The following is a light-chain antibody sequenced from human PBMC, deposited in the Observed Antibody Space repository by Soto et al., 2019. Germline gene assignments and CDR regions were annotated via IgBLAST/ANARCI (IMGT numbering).Light chain of an antibody. CDR2: AAS. J-gene: IGKJ5*01. CDR1: QSVRSTH. Sequence: EIVLTQSPGTLSLSSGERDTLSCRASQSVRSTHFAWYQQKPGQVPRLLIYAASSRATGIPDRFSGSGSGTDFTLTISRLEPEDSAVYYCQQFDDSVTFGQGTRLEI. V-gene: IGKV3-20*01. CDR3: QQFDDSVT.